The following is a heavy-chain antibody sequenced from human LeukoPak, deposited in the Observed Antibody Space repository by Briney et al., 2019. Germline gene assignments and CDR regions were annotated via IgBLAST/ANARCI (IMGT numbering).Heavy chain of an antibody. J-gene: IGHJ4*02. CDR1: GYTFTGYY. CDR2: INPNSGGT. CDR3: ARLVSYYYDSSGYYYADY. V-gene: IGHV1-2*02. D-gene: IGHD3-22*01. Sequence: ASVKVSCKASGYTFTGYYMHWVRQAPGQGLEWMGWINPNSGGTNYAQKLQGRVTMTTDTSTSTAYMELRSLRSDDTAVYYCARLVSYYYDSSGYYYADYWGQGTLVTVSS.